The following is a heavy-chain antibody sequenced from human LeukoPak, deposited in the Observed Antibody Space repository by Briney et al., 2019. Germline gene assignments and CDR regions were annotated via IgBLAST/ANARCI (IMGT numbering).Heavy chain of an antibody. J-gene: IGHJ4*02. V-gene: IGHV1-18*01. CDR1: GYAFSSYG. D-gene: IGHD3-3*01. CDR3: AREKDAFCSD. Sequence: ASVKVSCKASGYAFSSYGINWVRQSPGQGLEWMGWISPYNDNTKYAQKVQGRVTMTTDTSTTTAYMELRSLRYDDTAVYYCAREKDAFCSDWGQGTLVTVSS. CDR2: ISPYNDNT.